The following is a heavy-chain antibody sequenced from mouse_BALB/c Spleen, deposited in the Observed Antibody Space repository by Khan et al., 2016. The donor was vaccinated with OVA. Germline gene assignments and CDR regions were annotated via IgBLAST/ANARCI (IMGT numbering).Heavy chain of an antibody. CDR2: ISYSGRT. CDR1: GYSITSDYA. J-gene: IGHJ2*01. Sequence: EVQLQESGPGLVKPSQSLSLTCTVTGYSITSDYAWNWIRQFPGNKLEWMGFISYSGRTSYNPSFKSRTSITRDTSTNQFFLQLNTVTTEDTATYYCASSVTVTTVVATNFDYWGQGTTLTVSS. V-gene: IGHV3-2*02. CDR3: ASSVTVTTVVATNFDY. D-gene: IGHD1-1*01.